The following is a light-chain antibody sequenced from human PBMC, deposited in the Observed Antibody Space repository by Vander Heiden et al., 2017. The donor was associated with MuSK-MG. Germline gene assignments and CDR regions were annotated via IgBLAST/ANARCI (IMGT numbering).Light chain of an antibody. CDR2: DAS. J-gene: IGKJ4*01. CDR3: QLDYNLPLT. V-gene: IGKV1-33*01. CDR1: QDISNY. Sequence: DIQMTQSPSSLSASVGDRVTITCQASQDISNYLNWYQQKPGKAPKLLIYDASNFVTGVPSTFSGSGSGTDFTFTIISLQPEDIATYYCQLDYNLPLTFGGGTKVEIK.